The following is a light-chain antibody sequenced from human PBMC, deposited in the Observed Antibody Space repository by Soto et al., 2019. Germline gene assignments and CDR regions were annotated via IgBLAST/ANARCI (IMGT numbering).Light chain of an antibody. J-gene: IGKJ1*01. CDR1: QSVASSY. CDR3: QQYGSSPPT. CDR2: GAS. V-gene: IGKV3-20*01. Sequence: EIVLTQSPGTLSLSPGERATLSCRASQSVASSYLAWYQQKPGQAPSLLISGASSRATGIPDRFSGSGSGTDFTLTISRLEPEDFAVYYCQQYGSSPPTFGQGTEVEIK.